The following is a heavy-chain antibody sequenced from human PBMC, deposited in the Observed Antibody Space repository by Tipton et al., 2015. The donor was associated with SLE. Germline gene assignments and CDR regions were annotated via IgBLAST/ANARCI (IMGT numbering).Heavy chain of an antibody. J-gene: IGHJ4*02. Sequence: PSLKSRVTISVDTSKNQFSLKLSSVTAADTAVYYCARGSLWFGDSLRGDGFDYWGQGALITVSS. V-gene: IGHV4-59*09. D-gene: IGHD3-10*01. CDR3: ARGSLWFGDSLRGDGFDY.